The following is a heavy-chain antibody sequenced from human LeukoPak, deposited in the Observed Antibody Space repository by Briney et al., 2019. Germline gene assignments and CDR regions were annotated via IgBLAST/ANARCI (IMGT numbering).Heavy chain of an antibody. CDR1: GFTFSSYW. CDR3: AREDDCGSYYFGSEDYFDY. CDR2: IKQDGSEK. D-gene: IGHD1-26*01. V-gene: IGHV3-7*03. Sequence: PGGSLRLSCAASGFTFSSYWMSWVRQAPGKGLEWVANIKQDGSEKYYVDSVKGRFTISRDNAKNSLYLQMNSLRAEDTAVYYCAREDDCGSYYFGSEDYFDYWGQGTLVTVSS. J-gene: IGHJ4*02.